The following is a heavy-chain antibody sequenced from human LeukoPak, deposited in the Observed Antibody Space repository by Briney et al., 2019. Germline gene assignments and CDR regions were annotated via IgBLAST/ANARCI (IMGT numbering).Heavy chain of an antibody. CDR1: GFTFSSYA. Sequence: GGSLRLSWAASGFTFSSYAMSLVRQAPEKLLEWVSAISGSGGSTYYADSVKGRFTISRDNSKNTLYLQMNSLRAEDTAVYYCAKPSRTVTPDYWGQGTLVTVSS. CDR2: ISGSGGST. CDR3: AKPSRTVTPDY. J-gene: IGHJ4*02. V-gene: IGHV3-23*01. D-gene: IGHD4-17*01.